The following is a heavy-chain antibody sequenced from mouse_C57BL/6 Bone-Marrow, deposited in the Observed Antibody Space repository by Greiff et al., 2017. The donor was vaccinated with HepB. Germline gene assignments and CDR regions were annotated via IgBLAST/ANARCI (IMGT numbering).Heavy chain of an antibody. CDR2: ISSGSSTI. D-gene: IGHD2-1*01. J-gene: IGHJ4*01. V-gene: IGHV5-17*01. Sequence: EVQLVESGGGLVKPGGSLKLSCAASGFTFSDYGMHWVRQGPEKGLEWVAYISSGSSTIYYADTVKGRFTISRDNAKNTLFLQMTSLRSEDTAMYDCAREGNYEDGAMDYWGQGTSVTVSS. CDR1: GFTFSDYG. CDR3: AREGNYEDGAMDY.